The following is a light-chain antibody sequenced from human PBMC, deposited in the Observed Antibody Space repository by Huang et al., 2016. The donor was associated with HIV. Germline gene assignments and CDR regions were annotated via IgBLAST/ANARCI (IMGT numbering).Light chain of an antibody. CDR2: AAS. J-gene: IGKJ1*01. CDR3: QQYHGVPWT. CDR1: QGISNS. V-gene: IGKV1-NL1*01. Sequence: DIQMTQSPSSLSASVGDRVAITFRASQGISNSLAWYQQQPGKAPKLLRYAASKLDGGVTSRFSGSGSGAVFTLTISSLQPEDVAVYHCQQYHGVPWTFGQGTKVEVK.